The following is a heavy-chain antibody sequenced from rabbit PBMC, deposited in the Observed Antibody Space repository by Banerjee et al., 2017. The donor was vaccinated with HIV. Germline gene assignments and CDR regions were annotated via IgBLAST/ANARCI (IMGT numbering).Heavy chain of an antibody. Sequence: QSLEESGGDLVKPGASLTLTCTASGFSFSSSYYMCWVRQAPGKGLEWIGCIYAGSSGSTYYASWAKGRFTISKTSSTTVTLQMTSLTAADTATYFCARASSGYYYFSLWGQGTLVTVS. CDR3: ARASSGYYYFSL. V-gene: IGHV1S40*01. CDR1: GFSFSSSYY. CDR2: IYAGSSGST. J-gene: IGHJ4*01. D-gene: IGHD1-1*01.